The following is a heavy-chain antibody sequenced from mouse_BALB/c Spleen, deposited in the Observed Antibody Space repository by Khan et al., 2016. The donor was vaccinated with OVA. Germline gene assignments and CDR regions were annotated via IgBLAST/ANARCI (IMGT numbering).Heavy chain of an antibody. D-gene: IGHD1-2*01. J-gene: IGHJ4*01. CDR3: ARTEIHYYGSYTLDY. Sequence: VQLKQSGAELVKPGASVKLSCTTSGFNIKDTYIHWVKQRPEQGLEWVGRIDPATGNIKYDPKFQGKATITADTSSNTAYLHLSSLTSENTAVYYWARTEIHYYGSYTLDYWGQGTSVTVSS. CDR2: IDPATGNI. V-gene: IGHV14-3*02. CDR1: GFNIKDTY.